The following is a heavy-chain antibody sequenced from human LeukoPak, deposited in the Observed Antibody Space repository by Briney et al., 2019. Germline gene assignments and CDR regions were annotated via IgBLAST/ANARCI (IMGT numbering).Heavy chain of an antibody. CDR3: ARVFVGENFDY. Sequence: GGSLRLSCAASGVTFSDSYMSWIRQAPGKGLEWVSYISSGSSYTNYADSVKGRFTISRDNAKNSLYLQMNSLRAEDTAVYFCARVFVGENFDYWGQGTLVTVSS. V-gene: IGHV3-11*06. J-gene: IGHJ4*02. CDR2: ISSGSSYT. CDR1: GVTFSDSY. D-gene: IGHD3-10*02.